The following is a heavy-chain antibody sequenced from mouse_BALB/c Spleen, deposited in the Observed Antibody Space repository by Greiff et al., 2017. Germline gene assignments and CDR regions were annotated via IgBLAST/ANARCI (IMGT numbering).Heavy chain of an antibody. CDR2: IDPSDSYT. D-gene: IGHD2-14*01. J-gene: IGHJ2*01. V-gene: IGHV1-69*02. CDR3: ARSGYRNGFDY. CDR1: GYTFTSHW. Sequence: QVQLQQPGAELVKPGASVKLSCKASGYTFTSHWMHWVKQRPGQGLEWIGEIDPSDSYTNYNQKFKGKATLTVDKSSRTAYMQLSSLTSEDSAVYYCARSGYRNGFDYWGQGTTLTVSS.